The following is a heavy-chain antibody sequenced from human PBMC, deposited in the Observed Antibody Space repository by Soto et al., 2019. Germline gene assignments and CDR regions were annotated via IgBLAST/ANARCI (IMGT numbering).Heavy chain of an antibody. J-gene: IGHJ3*02. D-gene: IGHD3-10*02. V-gene: IGHV4-39*01. CDR1: GGSINSSSYY. CDR3: ARRLAMLRLANAFDI. Sequence: QLQLQESGPGLVKPSETLSLTCTVSGGSINSSSYYWRWLRQPPGKGLEWIGSIYYSGSTYYNPSLKSRVTISVDTSKNQFSLKLSSVTAADTAVYYCARRLAMLRLANAFDIWGQGTMVTVSS. CDR2: IYYSGST.